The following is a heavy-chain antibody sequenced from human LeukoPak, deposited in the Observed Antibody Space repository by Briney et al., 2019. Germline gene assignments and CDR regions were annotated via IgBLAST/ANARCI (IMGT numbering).Heavy chain of an antibody. CDR1: GYSINSGYC. CDR2: IDHSGNT. J-gene: IGHJ4*02. V-gene: IGHV4-38-2*01. CDR3: ARAGYGSSGYL. D-gene: IGHD3-22*01. Sequence: PSETLSLTCAVSGYSINSGYCWGWIRQPPGKGLEWIGGIDHSGNTHYNPSLNNRVTISVDTSKNQLSLKLSSVTSADTAVYYCARAGYGSSGYLWGQGTLVTVSS.